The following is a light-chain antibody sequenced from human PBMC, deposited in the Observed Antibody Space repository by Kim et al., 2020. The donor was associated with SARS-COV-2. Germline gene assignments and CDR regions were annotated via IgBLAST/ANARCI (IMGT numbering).Light chain of an antibody. V-gene: IGKV3-11*01. Sequence: PGERSTRSCRASQSIDTYLAWYQQRPGQAPRLLVYDASNRATGVPARFSGSGSGTDFTLTISSLEPEDFSTYYCQQRNSWPPAVTFGGGTKVDIK. J-gene: IGKJ4*01. CDR2: DAS. CDR3: QQRNSWPPAVT. CDR1: QSIDTY.